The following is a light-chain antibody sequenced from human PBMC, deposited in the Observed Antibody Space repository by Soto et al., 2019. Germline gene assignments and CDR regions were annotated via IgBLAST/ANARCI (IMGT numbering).Light chain of an antibody. J-gene: IGKJ4*01. Sequence: DIVMTQSPDSLVVSLGERATINCKSSQSVLYTSNNKNYLAWYQQKPGQPPKLLIYWASTRESGVPERFSGSGSGTDFTLTINSLQAEDVAVYSCQQYYSLPLTFGGGTKVEIK. V-gene: IGKV4-1*01. CDR3: QQYYSLPLT. CDR2: WAS. CDR1: QSVLYTSNNKNY.